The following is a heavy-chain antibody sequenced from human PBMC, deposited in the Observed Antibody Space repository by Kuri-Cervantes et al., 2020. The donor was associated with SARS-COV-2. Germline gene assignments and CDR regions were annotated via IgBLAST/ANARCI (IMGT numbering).Heavy chain of an antibody. V-gene: IGHV3-19*01. J-gene: IGHJ5*02. CDR3: AKSVGSTSLYNWFDP. CDR1: GFTFSNSD. CDR2: VSWNGSRT. D-gene: IGHD2-2*01. Sequence: GGSLRLSCAASGFTFSNSDMNWVRQAPGKGLEWVSGVSWNGSRTHYADSVKGRFTISRDNAKNSLYLQMNSLRAEDTALYYCAKSVGSTSLYNWFDPWGQGTLVTGYS.